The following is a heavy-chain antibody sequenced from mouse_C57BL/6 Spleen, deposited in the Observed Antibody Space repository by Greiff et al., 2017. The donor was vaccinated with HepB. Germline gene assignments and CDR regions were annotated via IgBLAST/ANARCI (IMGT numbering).Heavy chain of an antibody. CDR3: ARNYGSSGYYAMDY. CDR2: INPNNGGT. Sequence: EVQLQQSGPELVKPGASVKIPCKASGYTFTDYNMDWVKQSHGKSLEWIGDINPNNGGTIYNQKFKGKATLTVDKSSSTAYMELRSLTSEDTAVYYCARNYGSSGYYAMDYWGQGTSVTVSS. V-gene: IGHV1-18*01. D-gene: IGHD1-1*01. CDR1: GYTFTDYN. J-gene: IGHJ4*01.